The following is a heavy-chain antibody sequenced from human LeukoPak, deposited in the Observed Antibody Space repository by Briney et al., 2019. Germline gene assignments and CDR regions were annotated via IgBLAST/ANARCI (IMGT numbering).Heavy chain of an antibody. CDR3: ATATYYYASDTYLPDY. V-gene: IGHV4-38-2*02. CDR2: IYHSGTT. Sequence: SETLSLTCTVSGYSISSGYYWGWIRPPPGKGLEWIGYIYHSGTTNYNPSLKSRVTMSVSTSKKQFSLRLNSMTAADTAVYYCATATYYYASDTYLPDYWGQGILVTVSS. CDR1: GYSISSGYY. J-gene: IGHJ4*02. D-gene: IGHD3-10*01.